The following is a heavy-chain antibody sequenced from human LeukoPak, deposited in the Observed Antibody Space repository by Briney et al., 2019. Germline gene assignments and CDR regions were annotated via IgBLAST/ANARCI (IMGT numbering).Heavy chain of an antibody. Sequence: HTGGSLRLSCTASGFTFSSYSLNWVRQAPGKGLEWVAVISYDGSNKYYADSVKGRFTISRDNSKNTLYLQMNSLRAEDTAVYYCARDPDRAFDIWGQGTMVTVSS. CDR1: GFTFSSYS. J-gene: IGHJ3*02. CDR3: ARDPDRAFDI. D-gene: IGHD1-14*01. CDR2: ISYDGSNK. V-gene: IGHV3-30-3*01.